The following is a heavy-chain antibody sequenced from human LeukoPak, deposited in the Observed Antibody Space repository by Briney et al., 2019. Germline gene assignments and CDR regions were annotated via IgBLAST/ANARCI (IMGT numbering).Heavy chain of an antibody. V-gene: IGHV4-59*08. Sequence: KPSETLSLTCTVSGGSISSYYWSWIRQPPGKGLEWIGYIYYSGSTYYNPSLKSRVTISVDTSKNQFSLKLSSVTAADTAVYYCARSFNWNYRRVELDYWGQGTLVTVSS. J-gene: IGHJ4*02. CDR3: ARSFNWNYRRVELDY. CDR1: GGSISSYY. CDR2: IYYSGST. D-gene: IGHD1-7*01.